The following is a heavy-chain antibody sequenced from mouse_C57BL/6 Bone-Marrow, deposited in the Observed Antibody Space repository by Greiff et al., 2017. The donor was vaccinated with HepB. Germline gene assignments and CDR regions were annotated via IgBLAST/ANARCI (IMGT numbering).Heavy chain of an antibody. J-gene: IGHJ3*01. V-gene: IGHV14-1*01. CDR2: IDPEDGDT. CDR3: TTRIYSWFAY. Sequence: VQLQQSGAELVRPGASVKLSCTASGFNIKDYYMHWVTQRPEQGLEWIGRIDPEDGDTEYAPKFQGKATMTADTSYNTAYLKLSSLTSEDTAVYYGTTRIYSWFAYGGQGTLVTVSA. D-gene: IGHD2-3*01. CDR1: GFNIKDYY.